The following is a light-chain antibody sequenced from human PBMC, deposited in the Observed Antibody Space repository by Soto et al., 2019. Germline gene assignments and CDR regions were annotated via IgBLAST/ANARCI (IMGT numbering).Light chain of an antibody. J-gene: IGKJ2*01. CDR2: GAS. CDR3: QQYNNPTT. Sequence: EIVMTQSPATLSVSPGERATLSCRATQSVSSNLAWYQQKPGQAPRLLIYGASTRATVIPARFSGSGSGTEFTLTISSLQSEDFAVYYCQQYNNPTTFGQGTKLEIK. V-gene: IGKV3D-15*01. CDR1: QSVSSN.